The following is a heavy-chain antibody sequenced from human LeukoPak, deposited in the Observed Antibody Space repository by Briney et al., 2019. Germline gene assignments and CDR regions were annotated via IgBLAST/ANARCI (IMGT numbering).Heavy chain of an antibody. Sequence: GGSLRLSCAASGFTFCSYSMNWVRQAPGKGLEWVSSISSSSSYIYYADSVKGRFTISRDNAKNSLYLQMNSLRAEDTAVYYCAREGWGCDISPNLDYWGRGTLVTVSS. D-gene: IGHD2-21*01. CDR2: ISSSSSYI. V-gene: IGHV3-21*01. J-gene: IGHJ4*02. CDR1: GFTFCSYS. CDR3: AREGWGCDISPNLDY.